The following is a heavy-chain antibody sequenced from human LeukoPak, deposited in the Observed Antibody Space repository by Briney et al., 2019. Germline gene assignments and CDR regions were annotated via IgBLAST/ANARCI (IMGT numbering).Heavy chain of an antibody. J-gene: IGHJ6*03. V-gene: IGHV3-33*06. CDR1: GFTFSSYG. Sequence: GGSLRLSCAASGFTFSSYGMHWVRQAPGKGLEWVAVIWYDGSNKYYADSEKGRFTISRDNSKNTLYLQMNSLRAEDTAVYYCAKDFGSSWYNYYYYYMDVWGKGTTVTVSS. D-gene: IGHD6-13*01. CDR2: IWYDGSNK. CDR3: AKDFGSSWYNYYYYYMDV.